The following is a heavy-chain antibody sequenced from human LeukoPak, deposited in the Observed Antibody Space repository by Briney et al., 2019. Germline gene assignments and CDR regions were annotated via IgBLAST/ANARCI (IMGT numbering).Heavy chain of an antibody. V-gene: IGHV3-30*02. J-gene: IGHJ4*02. D-gene: IGHD6-6*01. Sequence: GRSLRLSCAASGFTFSSYGMHWVRQAPGKGLEWVAFIRYDGSNKYYADSVKGRFTISRDNSKNTLYLQMNSLRAEDTAVYYCAKEYSSSSRFYGYFDYWGQGTLVTVSS. CDR2: IRYDGSNK. CDR1: GFTFSSYG. CDR3: AKEYSSSSRFYGYFDY.